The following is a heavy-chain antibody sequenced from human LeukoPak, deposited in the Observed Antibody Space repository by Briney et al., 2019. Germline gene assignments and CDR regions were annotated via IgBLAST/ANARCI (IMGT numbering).Heavy chain of an antibody. V-gene: IGHV1-8*01. Sequence: GASVKVSCKASGYTFTSYDINWVRQATGQGLEWMGWMNPNSCNTGYAQKFQGRVTMTRNTSTSTAYMELSSLRSEDTAVYYCARVVWQYSSGWFLYWGQGTLVTVSS. CDR3: ARVVWQYSSGWFLY. D-gene: IGHD6-19*01. J-gene: IGHJ4*02. CDR2: MNPNSCNT. CDR1: GYTFTSYD.